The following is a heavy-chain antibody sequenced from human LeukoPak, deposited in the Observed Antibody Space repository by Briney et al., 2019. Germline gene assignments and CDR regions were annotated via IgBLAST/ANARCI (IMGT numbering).Heavy chain of an antibody. J-gene: IGHJ4*02. Sequence: PSETLFLTCTVSGRSIGSGAYYWSWIRQPAGNGPEWIGRIYASGSTNYNPSLKSRVTISVDTSENQFSLNLRSVTAADTAVYYCASEGLAVAGNFLYWGQGALVTVSS. CDR1: GRSIGSGAYY. D-gene: IGHD6-19*01. V-gene: IGHV4-61*02. CDR3: ASEGLAVAGNFLY. CDR2: IYASGST.